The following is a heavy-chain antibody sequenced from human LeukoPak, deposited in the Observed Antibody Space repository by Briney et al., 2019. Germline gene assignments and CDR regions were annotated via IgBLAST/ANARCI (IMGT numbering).Heavy chain of an antibody. CDR1: GFTFSSYA. D-gene: IGHD1-1*01. J-gene: IGHJ4*02. V-gene: IGHV3-30-3*01. CDR3: ARDPHSTGTSR. Sequence: PGRSLRLSCAASGFTFSSYAMHWVRQAPGKGLEWVAVISYDGSNKYYADSVKGRFTISRDNSKNTLYLQMNSLRAEDTAVYYCARDPHSTGTSRWGQGTLVTVSS. CDR2: ISYDGSNK.